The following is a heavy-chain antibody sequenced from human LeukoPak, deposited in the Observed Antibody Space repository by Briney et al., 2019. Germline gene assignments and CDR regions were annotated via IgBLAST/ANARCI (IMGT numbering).Heavy chain of an antibody. CDR2: IYYSGST. CDR3: ARQQGYCSGGSCYLELYYHYYGMDV. Sequence: SETLSLTCTVSGGSISSYYWSWIRQPPGKGLEWIGYIYYSGSTNYNPSLKSRVTISVDTSKNQFSLKLSSVTAADTAVYYCARQQGYCSGGSCYLELYYHYYGMDVWGQGTTVTVSS. V-gene: IGHV4-59*08. CDR1: GGSISSYY. D-gene: IGHD2-15*01. J-gene: IGHJ6*02.